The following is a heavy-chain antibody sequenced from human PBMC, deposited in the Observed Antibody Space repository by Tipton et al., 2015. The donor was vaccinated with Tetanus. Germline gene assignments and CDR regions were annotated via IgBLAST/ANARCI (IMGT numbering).Heavy chain of an antibody. J-gene: IGHJ4*02. CDR1: GFNFSTNS. Sequence: SLRLSCVGSGFNFSTNSMNWVRQAPGKGLEWIAYISSGSSIIFYADAVRGRFFISRDNTKNSLSLQMNSLKDDDTAVYYCARVSTNSGTSWRFDYWGQGTLVTVSS. CDR2: ISSGSSII. CDR3: ARVSTNSGTSWRFDY. D-gene: IGHD6-13*01. V-gene: IGHV3-48*02.